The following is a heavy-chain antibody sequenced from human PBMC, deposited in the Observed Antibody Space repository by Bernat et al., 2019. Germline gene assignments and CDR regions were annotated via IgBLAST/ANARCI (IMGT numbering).Heavy chain of an antibody. J-gene: IGHJ4*02. CDR3: TRTILRYFDWFLSFDY. D-gene: IGHD3-9*01. CDR1: GFTFGDYA. Sequence: EVQLVESGGGLVQPGRSLRLSCTASGFTFGDYAMSWVRQAPGKGLEWLGFIRSQAYGGTTEYAATVKGRFTISRDDSKRIAYMQMNSLKTEDTAVYYCTRTILRYFDWFLSFDYWGQGTLVTVSS. V-gene: IGHV3-49*04. CDR2: IRSQAYGGTT.